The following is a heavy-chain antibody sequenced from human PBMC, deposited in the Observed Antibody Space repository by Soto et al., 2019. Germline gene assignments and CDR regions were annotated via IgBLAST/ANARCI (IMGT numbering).Heavy chain of an antibody. CDR1: GFTFSSFE. CDR2: IGSSGSTI. CDR3: ARATYSSSYYFDS. V-gene: IGHV3-48*03. Sequence: EVQLVESGGGLVQPGGSLRLSCAASGFTFSSFEMNWVRQAPGKGLEWVSKIGSSGSTIWYADSVKGRFTISRDNAKNSLYLQMNSLRGEDTAVYYCARATYSSSYYFDSWGQGPLVTVSS. J-gene: IGHJ4*02. D-gene: IGHD6-6*01.